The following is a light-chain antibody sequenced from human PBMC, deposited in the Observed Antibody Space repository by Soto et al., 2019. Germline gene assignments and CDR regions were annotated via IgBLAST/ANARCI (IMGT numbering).Light chain of an antibody. CDR1: QSVTSN. Sequence: EVVMTKSPATLSVSPGERATLSCRASQSVTSNLAWYQQKPGQAPRLLIYDASSRATGIPDRFSGSGSGTDFTLTISRLEPEDFAVYYCQQYGSSQLTFGGGTKVAIK. J-gene: IGKJ4*01. CDR3: QQYGSSQLT. V-gene: IGKV3-20*01. CDR2: DAS.